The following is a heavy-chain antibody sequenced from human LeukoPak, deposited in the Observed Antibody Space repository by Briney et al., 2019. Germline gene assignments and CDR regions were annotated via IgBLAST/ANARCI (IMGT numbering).Heavy chain of an antibody. CDR2: IKPDGGDK. CDR3: TAGALVY. Sequence: PGGSLRLSCAASGFSFSIYWMSWVRQAPGKGLEWEANIKPDGGDKYYVDSVKGRFTISRDNAKNSLYLQMNSLRAEDTAVYYCTAGALVYWGRGTLINVSS. V-gene: IGHV3-7*01. CDR1: GFSFSIYW. J-gene: IGHJ4*02. D-gene: IGHD3-3*02.